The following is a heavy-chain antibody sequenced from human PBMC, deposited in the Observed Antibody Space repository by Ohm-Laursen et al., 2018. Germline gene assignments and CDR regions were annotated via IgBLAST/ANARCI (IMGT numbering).Heavy chain of an antibody. CDR2: INQDGSKK. V-gene: IGHV3-7*03. CDR3: AKAPGGYYYGMDV. Sequence: SLRLSCAASGFTFNKFWMTWVRQAPGKGLEWLANINQDGSKKNYLDSVKGQFTISRDNAKNSLYLQMNSLRAEDTALYYCAKAPGGYYYGMDVWGQGTTVTVSS. CDR1: GFTFNKFW. J-gene: IGHJ6*02. D-gene: IGHD3-10*01.